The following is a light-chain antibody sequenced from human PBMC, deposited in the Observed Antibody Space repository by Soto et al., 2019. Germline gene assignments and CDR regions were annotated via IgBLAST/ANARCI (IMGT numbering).Light chain of an antibody. Sequence: FQLTQSTSTLSASVGVRVSLTCRASHSLNNRLALYQQKPREAPKLLIYDASSLESGVPSRFSGSGSGTEFTLTISRLQPDDFATYYCQQYSSYWTFGQGTKVDI. J-gene: IGKJ1*01. CDR2: DAS. CDR1: HSLNNR. V-gene: IGKV1-5*01. CDR3: QQYSSYWT.